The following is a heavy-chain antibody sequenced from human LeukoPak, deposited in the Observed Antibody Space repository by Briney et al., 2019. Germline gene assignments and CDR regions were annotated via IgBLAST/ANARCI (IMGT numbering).Heavy chain of an antibody. J-gene: IGHJ5*02. CDR2: IYYSGST. V-gene: IGHV4-59*01. CDR3: ARDSRQQRFDP. Sequence: SETLSLTCTVSGGSIGSYYWSWIRQPPGKGLEWIGYIYYSGSTNYNPSLKSRVTISVDTSKNQFSLKLSSVTAADTAVYYCARDSRQQRFDPWGQGTLVTVSS. CDR1: GGSIGSYY. D-gene: IGHD6-13*01.